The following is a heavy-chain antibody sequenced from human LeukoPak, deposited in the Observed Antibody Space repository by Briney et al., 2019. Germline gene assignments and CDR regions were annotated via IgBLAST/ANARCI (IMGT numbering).Heavy chain of an antibody. J-gene: IGHJ4*02. CDR2: IYYSGST. V-gene: IGHV4-59*12. Sequence: SETLSLTCTVSGGSISSYYWSWIRQPPGKGLEWIGYIYYSGSTNYNPSLKSRVTISVDTSKNQFSLKLSSVTAADTAVYYCARRNYYDISYWGQGTLVTVSS. CDR1: GGSISSYY. D-gene: IGHD3-22*01. CDR3: ARRNYYDISY.